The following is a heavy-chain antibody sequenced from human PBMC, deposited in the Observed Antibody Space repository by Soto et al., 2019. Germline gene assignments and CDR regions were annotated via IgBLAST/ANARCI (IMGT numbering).Heavy chain of an antibody. D-gene: IGHD6-13*01. CDR3: AKRIGAAGIIDS. V-gene: IGHV3-30*18. Sequence: GGSLRLSCAASGFTISSYGMHWVRQAPGKGLEWVAVISYDGTVKYYADSVKGRFTMSRDSSKNTLYLQMNSLRAEDTAMYYCAKRIGAAGIIDSWGQGTLVTVSS. CDR2: ISYDGTVK. J-gene: IGHJ4*02. CDR1: GFTISSYG.